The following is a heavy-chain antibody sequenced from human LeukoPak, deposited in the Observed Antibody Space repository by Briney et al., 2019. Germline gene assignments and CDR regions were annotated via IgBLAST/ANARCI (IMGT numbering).Heavy chain of an antibody. V-gene: IGHV4-39*07. Sequence: PSETLSLTCTVSGGSISSSSYYWGWIRQPPGKGLEWIGSIYYSGSTYYNPSLKSRVTISVDTSKNQFSLKLSSVTAADTAVYYCARPGPSTSWLFFVNWGQGTLVTVSS. CDR3: ARPGPSTSWLFFVN. J-gene: IGHJ4*02. D-gene: IGHD2-2*01. CDR1: GGSISSSSYY. CDR2: IYYSGST.